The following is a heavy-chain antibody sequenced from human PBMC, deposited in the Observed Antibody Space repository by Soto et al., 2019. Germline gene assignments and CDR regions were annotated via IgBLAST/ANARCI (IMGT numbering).Heavy chain of an antibody. Sequence: ASVKVSCKASGFAFITYYMHWVRQAPGQGLEWAGTINPSGGDTSYAEKFQGRITMTRDTSTNTLYMEISSLRSEDTAVYYCARGRYCSSTSCRNYYYYYGMDVWDQGTTVTVSS. D-gene: IGHD2-2*01. J-gene: IGHJ6*02. CDR1: GFAFITYY. CDR3: ARGRYCSSTSCRNYYYYYGMDV. V-gene: IGHV1-46*01. CDR2: INPSGGDT.